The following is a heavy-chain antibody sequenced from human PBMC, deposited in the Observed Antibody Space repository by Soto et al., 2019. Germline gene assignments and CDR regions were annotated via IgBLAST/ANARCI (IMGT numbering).Heavy chain of an antibody. V-gene: IGHV4-4*02. J-gene: IGHJ4*02. Sequence: PSETLSLTCAVSGGSISSTNLWPWVRQPPGKGLEWIGYIYYSGSTNYNPSLKSRVTISVDTSKNQFSLKLSSVTAADTAVYYCARHIRYFDWTFDYWGQGTLVTVSS. CDR3: ARHIRYFDWTFDY. CDR1: GGSISSTNL. CDR2: IYYSGST. D-gene: IGHD3-9*01.